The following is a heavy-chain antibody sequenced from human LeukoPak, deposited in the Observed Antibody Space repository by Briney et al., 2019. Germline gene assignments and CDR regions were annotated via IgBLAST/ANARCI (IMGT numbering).Heavy chain of an antibody. Sequence: VKPSQTLSLTCTVSGGSISSSNWWSWVRQPPGKGLEWIGEIYHSGSTNYNPSLKSRVTISVDKSKNQFSLKLSSVTAADTAVYYCARYRDALVVIQAAAFDIWGQGTMVTVSS. CDR1: GGSISSSNW. CDR3: ARYRDALVVIQAAAFDI. J-gene: IGHJ3*02. V-gene: IGHV4-4*02. D-gene: IGHD3-22*01. CDR2: IYHSGST.